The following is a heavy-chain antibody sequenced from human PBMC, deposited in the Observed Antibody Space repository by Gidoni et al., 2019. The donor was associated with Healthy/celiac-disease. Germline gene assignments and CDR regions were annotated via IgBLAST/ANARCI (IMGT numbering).Heavy chain of an antibody. CDR1: GGSISSGRYY. D-gene: IGHD6-13*01. Sequence: QLQLQESGPGLVKPSETLSLPCTVSGGSISSGRYYWGWIRQPPGKGLEWIGSIYYSGSTYYNPSLKSRVTISVDTSKNQFSLKLSSVTAADTAVYYCARHQQQLVNWYFDLWGRGTLVTVSS. J-gene: IGHJ2*01. CDR2: IYYSGST. CDR3: ARHQQQLVNWYFDL. V-gene: IGHV4-39*01.